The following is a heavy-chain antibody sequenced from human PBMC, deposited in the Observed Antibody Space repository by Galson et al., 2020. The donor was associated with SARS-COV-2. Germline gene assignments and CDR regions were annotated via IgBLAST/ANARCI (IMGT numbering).Heavy chain of an antibody. CDR2: ISYDGSNK. V-gene: IGHV3-30*18. CDR1: GFTFSSYG. J-gene: IGHJ6*02. D-gene: IGHD3-9*01. Sequence: TGGYLRLSCAASGFTFSSYGMHWVRQAPGKGLEWVAVISYDGSNKYYADSVKGRFTISRDNSKNTLYLQMNSLRAEDTAVYYCAKDRRYYDILTGLGGINRYYYYYYGMDVWGQGTTVTVSS. CDR3: AKDRRYYDILTGLGGINRYYYYYYGMDV.